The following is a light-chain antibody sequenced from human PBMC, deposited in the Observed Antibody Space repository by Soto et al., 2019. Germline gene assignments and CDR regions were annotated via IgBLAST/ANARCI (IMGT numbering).Light chain of an antibody. CDR2: GAS. Sequence: DTLFTQAPRTLSLSPGERAALSCRAGQSVSSSYLAWYQQKPGQAPRLLIYGASNRATGIPDRFSGSGSGTDFTLTISRLEPEDFAVYYCQQYGSSRTFGQGTKVDI. V-gene: IGKV3-20*01. CDR3: QQYGSSRT. J-gene: IGKJ1*01. CDR1: QSVSSSY.